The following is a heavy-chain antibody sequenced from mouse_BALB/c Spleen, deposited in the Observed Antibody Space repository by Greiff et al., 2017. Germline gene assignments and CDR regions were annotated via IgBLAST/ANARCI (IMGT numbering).Heavy chain of an antibody. CDR2: ISTYYGDA. J-gene: IGHJ3*01. Sequence: VQLVESGAELVRPGVSVKISCKGSGYTFTDYAMHWVKQSHAKSLEWIGVISTYYGDASYNQKFKGKATMTVDKSSSTAYMELARLTSEDSAIYYCARCYYYGSSPWFAYWGQGTLVTVSA. D-gene: IGHD1-1*01. CDR3: ARCYYYGSSPWFAY. CDR1: GYTFTDYA. V-gene: IGHV1S137*01.